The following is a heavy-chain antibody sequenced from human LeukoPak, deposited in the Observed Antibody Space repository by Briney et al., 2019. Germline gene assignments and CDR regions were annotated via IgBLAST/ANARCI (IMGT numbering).Heavy chain of an antibody. CDR2: IYQTGNT. V-gene: IGHV4-38-2*01. CDR3: ARPGVGATSGNDAFDI. CDR1: GYSTISGYF. J-gene: IGHJ3*02. Sequence: PSETLSLTCAVSGYSTISGYFWGWIRQPPGKGLEWIGNIYQTGNTYCNPSLKSRVTISIDTSKNQFSLRLSSVTAADTAVYYCARPGVGATSGNDAFDIWGQGTMVTVSS. D-gene: IGHD1-26*01.